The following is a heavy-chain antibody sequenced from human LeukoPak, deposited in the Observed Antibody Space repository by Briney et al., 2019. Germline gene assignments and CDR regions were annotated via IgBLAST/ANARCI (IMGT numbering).Heavy chain of an antibody. CDR2: INHSGST. Sequence: PSETLSLTCTVSGGSISSSSYYWGWIRQPPGKGLEWIGEINHSGSTNYNPSLKSRVTISVDTSKNQFSLKLSSVTAADTAVYYCARLSYDFWSGYPHGRGQLRRVLDYWGQGTLVTVSS. CDR1: GGSISSSSYY. V-gene: IGHV4-39*07. CDR3: ARLSYDFWSGYPHGRGQLRRVLDY. D-gene: IGHD3-3*01. J-gene: IGHJ4*02.